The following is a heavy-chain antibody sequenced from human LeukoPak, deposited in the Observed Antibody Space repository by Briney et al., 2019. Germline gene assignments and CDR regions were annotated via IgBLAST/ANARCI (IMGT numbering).Heavy chain of an antibody. CDR3: ARDALYSGSSIDY. Sequence: SQILSLTCTVSGGSISSGDYHWSWIRQPPGKGLEWIGYIYYSGSTYYNPSLKSRVTISVDTSNNQFSLKLSSVTAADTAVYYCARDALYSGSSIDYWGQGTLVTVS. CDR1: GGSISSGDYH. D-gene: IGHD1-26*01. J-gene: IGHJ4*02. V-gene: IGHV4-30-4*01. CDR2: IYYSGST.